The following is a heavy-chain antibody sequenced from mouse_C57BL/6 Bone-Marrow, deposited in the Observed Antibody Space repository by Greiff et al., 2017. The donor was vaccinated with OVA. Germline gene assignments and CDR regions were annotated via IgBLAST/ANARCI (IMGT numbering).Heavy chain of an antibody. CDR3: ARLDAMDY. V-gene: IGHV5-12*01. CDR2: ISNGGGST. CDR1: GFPFSDFY. J-gene: IGHJ4*01. Sequence: EVQVVESGGGLVQPGGSLKLSCAASGFPFSDFYMYWIRQTPEKRLEWVAYISNGGGSTYYPDTVKGRFTISRDNAKNTLYLQMSRLKSEDTAMYYCARLDAMDYWGQGTAVTVSS.